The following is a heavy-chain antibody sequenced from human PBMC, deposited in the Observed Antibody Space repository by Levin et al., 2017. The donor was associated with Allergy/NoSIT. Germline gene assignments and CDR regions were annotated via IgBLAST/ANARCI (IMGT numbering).Heavy chain of an antibody. Sequence: LTCAASGFTFSSYWMHWVRQAPGKGLVWVSRINSDGTSTIYADSVKGRRTISRDNAKNTLYLQMNSLGAEDTAVYYCAKSGCSGGSCSLDYWGQGTLVTVSS. CDR1: GFTFSSYW. J-gene: IGHJ4*02. D-gene: IGHD2-15*01. CDR2: INSDGTST. CDR3: AKSGCSGGSCSLDY. V-gene: IGHV3-74*01.